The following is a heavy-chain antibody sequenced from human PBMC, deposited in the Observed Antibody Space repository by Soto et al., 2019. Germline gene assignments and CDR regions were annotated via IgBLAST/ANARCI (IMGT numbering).Heavy chain of an antibody. CDR1: GFTFSRYG. V-gene: IGHV3-23*01. J-gene: IGHJ4*02. CDR2: VRSDGDTT. Sequence: EVQVLESGGGLVQPGGSLRLSCAASGFTFSRYGMNWVRQAPGKGLEWVSGVRSDGDTTYNADSVKGRFTVSRDNFKNTVDLQMNSLRVEDTGVYYCAKGKGVGATPDGANCWGQGTLVTVSS. D-gene: IGHD1-26*01. CDR3: AKGKGVGATPDGANC.